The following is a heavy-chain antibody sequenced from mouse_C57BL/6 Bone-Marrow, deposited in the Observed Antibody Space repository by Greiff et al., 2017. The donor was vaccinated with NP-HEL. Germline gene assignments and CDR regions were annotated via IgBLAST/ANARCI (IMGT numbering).Heavy chain of an antibody. CDR2: IWSGGST. CDR1: GFSLTSYG. V-gene: IGHV2-5*01. Sequence: VQLQQSGPGLVQPSQSLSITCTVSGFSLTSYGVHWVRQSPGKGLEWLGVIWSGGSTDYNAAFMSRLSITKDNSKSQVFFKMNSLQADYTAIYYCAKNCGLRQAWFAYWGQGTLVTVSA. CDR3: AKNCGLRQAWFAY. J-gene: IGHJ3*01. D-gene: IGHD2-4*01.